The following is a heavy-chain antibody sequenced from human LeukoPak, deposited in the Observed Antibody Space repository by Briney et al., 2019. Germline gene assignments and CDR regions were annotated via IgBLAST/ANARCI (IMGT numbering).Heavy chain of an antibody. V-gene: IGHV3-73*01. CDR2: IRSKANSYAT. Sequence: GGSLKLSCAASGFTFSDSAMHWVRQASGKGLEWVGRIRSKANSYATAYAASVKGRFTISRDESKNTAYLQMNSLKTEDTAVYYCTRRAKDDSSGYYSTWGQGTLVTVSS. CDR3: TRRAKDDSSGYYST. D-gene: IGHD3-22*01. J-gene: IGHJ5*02. CDR1: GFTFSDSA.